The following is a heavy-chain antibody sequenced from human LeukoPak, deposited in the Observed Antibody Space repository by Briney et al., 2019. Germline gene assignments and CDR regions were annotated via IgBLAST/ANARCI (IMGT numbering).Heavy chain of an antibody. V-gene: IGHV1-18*01. CDR2: ISTYNGDT. CDR1: GYTFTSYG. J-gene: IGHJ3*02. Sequence: ASVKVSCKASGYTFTSYGISWVRQAPGQGLEWMGWISTYNGDTNYAQKLQGRVTMTTDTSTSTAYMELRSLRSDDTAVYYCARGLQENLAWLQAFSAFDIWGQGTMVTVSS. D-gene: IGHD6-19*01. CDR3: ARGLQENLAWLQAFSAFDI.